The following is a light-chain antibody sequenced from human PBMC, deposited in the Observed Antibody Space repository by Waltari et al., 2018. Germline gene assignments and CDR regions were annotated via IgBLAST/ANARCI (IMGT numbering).Light chain of an antibody. CDR3: QSADSSGTLWV. CDR2: KDS. V-gene: IGLV3-25*03. CDR1: ALPKQY. J-gene: IGLJ3*02. Sequence: SYELTQPPSVSVSPGQTARITCSGDALPKQYAYWYQQKPGQAPVLGIYKDSERPSGIPERFSGSSSGTTVTLTISGVQAEDEADYYCQSADSSGTLWVFGGGTKLTVL.